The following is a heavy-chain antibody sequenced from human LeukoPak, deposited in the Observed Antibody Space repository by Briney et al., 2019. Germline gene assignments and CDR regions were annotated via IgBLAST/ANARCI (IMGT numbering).Heavy chain of an antibody. CDR3: AKAAGRGYSYASCFPGYYFDY. CDR2: ISGDDGST. D-gene: IGHD5-18*01. CDR1: GFTFSTYA. V-gene: IGHV3-23*01. J-gene: IGHJ4*02. Sequence: QPGGSLRLSCAASGFTFSTYAMSWVRQAPGKGLEWVSAISGDDGSTYYADSLKGRFTISRDNSKNTLYLQMNSLRAEDTAVHYCAKAAGRGYSYASCFPGYYFDYWGQGTLVTVSS.